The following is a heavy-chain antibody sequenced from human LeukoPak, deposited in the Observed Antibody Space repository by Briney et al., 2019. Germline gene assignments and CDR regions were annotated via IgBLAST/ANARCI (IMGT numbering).Heavy chain of an antibody. J-gene: IGHJ3*02. CDR1: GFTVSSYS. V-gene: IGHV3-21*01. CDR2: ISSSSSYI. CDR3: ASPDYYDSSGDYAFDI. Sequence: GGSLRLSCAASGFTVSSYSMNWVRQAPGKGLEWVSSISSSSSYIYYADSVKGRFTISRDNAKNSLYLQMNSLRAEDTAVYYCASPDYYDSSGDYAFDIWGQGTMVTVSS. D-gene: IGHD3-22*01.